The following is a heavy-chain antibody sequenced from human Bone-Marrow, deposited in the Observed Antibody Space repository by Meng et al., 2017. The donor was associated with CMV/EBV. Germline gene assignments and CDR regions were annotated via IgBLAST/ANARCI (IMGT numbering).Heavy chain of an antibody. D-gene: IGHD2-15*01. CDR2: IYYSGST. V-gene: IGHV4-61*01. Sequence: SETLSLTCTVSGGSVSSGSYYWSWIRQPPGKGLEWIGYIYYSGSTNYNPSLKSRVTISVDTSKNQFSLKLSSVTAADTAVDYCARSVVVVAAAPYYYYGMDVWGQGTTVTVSS. CDR1: GGSVSSGSYY. CDR3: ARSVVVVAAAPYYYYGMDV. J-gene: IGHJ6*02.